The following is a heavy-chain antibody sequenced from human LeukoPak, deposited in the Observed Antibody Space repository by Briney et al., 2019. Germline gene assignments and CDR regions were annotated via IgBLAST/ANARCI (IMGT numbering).Heavy chain of an antibody. V-gene: IGHV3-21*01. CDR1: GFSFNDAW. Sequence: GGSLRLSCAASGFSFNDAWMNWVRQAPGKGLEWVSSISSSSSYIYYADSVKGRFTISRDNAKNSLYLQMNSLRAEDTAVYYCARGAGVYDILTGYYCDYWGQGTLVTVSS. CDR2: ISSSSSYI. D-gene: IGHD3-9*01. CDR3: ARGAGVYDILTGYYCDY. J-gene: IGHJ4*02.